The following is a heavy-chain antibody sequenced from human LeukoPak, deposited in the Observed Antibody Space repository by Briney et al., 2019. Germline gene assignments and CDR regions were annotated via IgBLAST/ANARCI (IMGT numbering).Heavy chain of an antibody. CDR1: EFTFSTYS. J-gene: IGHJ4*02. V-gene: IGHV3-21*01. CDR3: AKSPSGWLPSDY. D-gene: IGHD6-19*01. Sequence: GGSLRLSCAASEFTFSTYSMNWVRQAPGKGLEWVSSISSGSTYIYYADSVKGRLTTSRDNAKSSLYLEMNSLRAEDTAVYYCAKSPSGWLPSDYWGQGTLVTVSS. CDR2: ISSGSTYI.